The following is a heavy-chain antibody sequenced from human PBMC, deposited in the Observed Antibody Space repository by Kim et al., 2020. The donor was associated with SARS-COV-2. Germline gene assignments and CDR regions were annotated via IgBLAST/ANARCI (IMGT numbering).Heavy chain of an antibody. CDR3: AREPRDYGSGSYYSWFDP. V-gene: IGHV1-69*13. Sequence: SVKVSCKASGGTFSSYAISWVRQAPGQGLEWMGGIIPIFGTANYAQKFQGRVTITADESTSTAYMELSSLRSEDTAVYYCAREPRDYGSGSYYSWFDPWGQGTLVTVSS. J-gene: IGHJ5*02. D-gene: IGHD3-10*01. CDR2: IIPIFGTA. CDR1: GGTFSSYA.